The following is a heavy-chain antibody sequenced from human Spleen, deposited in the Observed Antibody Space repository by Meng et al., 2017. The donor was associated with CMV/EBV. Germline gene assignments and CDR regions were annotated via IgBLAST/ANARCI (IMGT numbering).Heavy chain of an antibody. Sequence: SETLSLTCIVSGDSVSSSSHYWSWIRQPPGKGLEWIAYMQYSGNTNYNPSLRSRVTISLDTSKNQFSLRLSSVTAADTAVYYCARYGYKDGMDVWGQGTTVTVSS. CDR3: ARYGYKDGMDV. CDR2: MQYSGNT. V-gene: IGHV4-61*01. CDR1: GDSVSSSSHY. J-gene: IGHJ6*02. D-gene: IGHD1-14*01.